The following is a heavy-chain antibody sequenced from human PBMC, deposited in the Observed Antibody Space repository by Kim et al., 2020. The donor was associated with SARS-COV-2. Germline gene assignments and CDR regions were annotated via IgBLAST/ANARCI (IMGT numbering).Heavy chain of an antibody. CDR1: GYTFTSYD. CDR2: MNPNSGNT. CDR3: AFWVRKGLRLRGHYYYYGMDV. D-gene: IGHD5-12*01. V-gene: IGHV1-8*01. Sequence: ASVKVSCKASGYTFTSYDINWVRQATGQGLEWMGWMNPNSGNTGYAQKFQGRVTMTRNTSISTAYMELSSLRSEDTAGYYCAFWVRKGLRLRGHYYYYGMDVWGQGTTVTVSS. J-gene: IGHJ6*02.